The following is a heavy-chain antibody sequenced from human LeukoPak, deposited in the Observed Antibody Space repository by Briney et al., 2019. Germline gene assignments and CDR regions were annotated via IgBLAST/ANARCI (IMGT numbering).Heavy chain of an antibody. V-gene: IGHV3-7*01. J-gene: IGHJ4*02. CDR1: GFTFSSYW. CDR3: ANDVDTAMVHDY. Sequence: GGSLRLSCAASGFTFSSYWMSWVRHAPGKGLELVANIKQDGSEKYYVDSVKGRFTISRDNAKNSLYLQMNSLRAEDAAVYYCANDVDTAMVHDYWGQGTLVTVSS. D-gene: IGHD5-18*01. CDR2: IKQDGSEK.